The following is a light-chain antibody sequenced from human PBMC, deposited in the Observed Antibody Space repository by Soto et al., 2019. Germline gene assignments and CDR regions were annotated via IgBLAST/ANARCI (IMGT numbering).Light chain of an antibody. Sequence: AIQLTQSPSSLSASVGDRVTITCRASQGISSALAWYQQKPGKAPKLLIYDASSLESGVPSRFSGSGSGTDFTLTISSLQPEDFATYYCQQFNSYLFTFGPGPKVDIK. J-gene: IGKJ3*01. V-gene: IGKV1-13*02. CDR2: DAS. CDR1: QGISSA. CDR3: QQFNSYLFT.